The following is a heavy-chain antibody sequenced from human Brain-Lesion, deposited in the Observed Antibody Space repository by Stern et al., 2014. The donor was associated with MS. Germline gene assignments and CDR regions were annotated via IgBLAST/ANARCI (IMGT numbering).Heavy chain of an antibody. CDR2: VFVLNGDT. CDR1: GITFSQSA. Sequence: QLVQSGPEVKKPGTSVKVSCKASGITFSQSAVQWLRQARGQRLEWLGWVFVLNGDTNYAQSFQERVTITRDMSTSTVYMELRSLRSEDTAVYYCASERYTYYDDQRPPGGFGPWGQGTLVTVSS. V-gene: IGHV1-58*03. D-gene: IGHD5-18*01. J-gene: IGHJ5*02. CDR3: ASERYTYYDDQRPPGGFGP.